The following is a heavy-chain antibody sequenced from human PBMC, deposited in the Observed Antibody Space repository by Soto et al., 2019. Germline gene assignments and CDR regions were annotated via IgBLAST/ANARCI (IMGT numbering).Heavy chain of an antibody. CDR1: GGTFSSYA. CDR3: AMITMVRGRIYYYYGMDV. V-gene: IGHV1-69*01. J-gene: IGHJ6*02. CDR2: IIPIFGTA. Sequence: QVQLVQSGAEVKKPGSSVKVSCKASGGTFSSYAISWVRQAPGQGLEWMGGIIPIFGTANYAQKFQGRVTITADESTSTAYMELSSLRSEDTVVYYCAMITMVRGRIYYYYGMDVWGQGTTVTVSS. D-gene: IGHD3-10*01.